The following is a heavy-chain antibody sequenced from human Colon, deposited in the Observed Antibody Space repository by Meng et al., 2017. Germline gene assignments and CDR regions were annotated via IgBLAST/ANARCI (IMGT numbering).Heavy chain of an antibody. D-gene: IGHD2-15*01. CDR3: ARLYCSGGSCYTIDY. CDR1: GYTFTSYA. Sequence: HVQLVQSWSELKKPGASVKVACKASGYTFTSYAMNWVRQAPGQGLEWMGWINTNTGNPTYAQGFTGRFVFSLDTSVSTAYLQISSLKAADTAVYYCARLYCSGGSCYTIDYWGQGTLVTVSS. V-gene: IGHV7-4-1*02. J-gene: IGHJ4*02. CDR2: INTNTGNP.